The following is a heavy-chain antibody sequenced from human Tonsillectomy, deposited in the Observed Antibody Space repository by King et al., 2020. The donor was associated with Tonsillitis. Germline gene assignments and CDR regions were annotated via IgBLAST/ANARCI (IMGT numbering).Heavy chain of an antibody. V-gene: IGHV4-59*01. J-gene: IGHJ5*02. Sequence: SWIRQPPGEGLEWIGYIYYSGSTNYNPSLKSRVPISVDTSKNQFSLKLSSVTAADTALYYCARGEVGWFDPWGQGTLVTGSS. CDR2: IYYSGST. D-gene: IGHD1-26*01. CDR3: ARGEVGWFDP.